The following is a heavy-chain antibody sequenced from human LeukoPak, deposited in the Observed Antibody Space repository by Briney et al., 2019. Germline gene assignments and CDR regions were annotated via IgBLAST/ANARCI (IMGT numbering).Heavy chain of an antibody. CDR2: INPSGGST. CDR1: GYTFTSYC. V-gene: IGHV1-46*01. CDR3: ARDTTCDYVWGSYRYTAEYFQH. D-gene: IGHD3-16*02. J-gene: IGHJ1*01. Sequence: ASVKVSCKASGYTFTSYCMHWVRQAPGQGLEWMGIINPSGGSTSYAQKFQGRVTMTRDTSTSTVYMELSSLRSEDTAVYYCARDTTCDYVWGSYRYTAEYFQHWGQGTLVTVSS.